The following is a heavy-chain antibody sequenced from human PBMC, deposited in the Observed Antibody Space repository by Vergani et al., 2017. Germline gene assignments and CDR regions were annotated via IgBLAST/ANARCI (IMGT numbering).Heavy chain of an antibody. D-gene: IGHD3-3*01. CDR3: AGGVLEWLLSWGSGDAFDI. CDR1: GYTFTSYG. CDR2: ISAYNGNT. J-gene: IGHJ3*02. Sequence: QVQLVQSGAEVKKPGASVKVSCKASGYTFTSYGISWVRQAPGQGLEWMGWISAYNGNTNYAQKLQGRVTMTTDTSTSTSYMELRSLRSDDTAVYYCAGGVLEWLLSWGSGDAFDIWSQGTMVTVSS. V-gene: IGHV1-18*01.